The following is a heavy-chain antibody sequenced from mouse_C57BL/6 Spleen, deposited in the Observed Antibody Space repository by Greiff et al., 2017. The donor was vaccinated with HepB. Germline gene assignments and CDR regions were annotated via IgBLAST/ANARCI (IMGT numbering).Heavy chain of an antibody. Sequence: EVQLVESGGGLVQPKGSLKLSCAASGFTFNTYAMHWVRQAPGKGLEWVARIRRKSSNYAKYYADSVKDRFTIARDDSQSMHYLQMNNLKTEATAWYYCVGYTLPHYYAMDYWGQGTTVTVSS. V-gene: IGHV10-3*01. CDR1: GFTFNTYA. J-gene: IGHJ4*01. D-gene: IGHD2-12*01. CDR2: IRRKSSNYAK. CDR3: VGYTLPHYYAMDY.